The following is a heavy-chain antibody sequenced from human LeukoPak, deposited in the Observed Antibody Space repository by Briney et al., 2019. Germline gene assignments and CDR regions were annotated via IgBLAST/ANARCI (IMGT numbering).Heavy chain of an antibody. D-gene: IGHD6-13*01. CDR3: ARGGSSSRFFDY. CDR2: IYYSGST. J-gene: IGHJ4*02. V-gene: IGHV4-59*01. Sequence: PSETLSLTCTVSGGSNSSYYWSWIRQPPGKGLEWIGYIYYSGSTNYNPSLKSRVTISVDTSKNQFSLKLSSVTAADTAVYYCARGGSSSRFFDYWGQGTLVTVSS. CDR1: GGSNSSYY.